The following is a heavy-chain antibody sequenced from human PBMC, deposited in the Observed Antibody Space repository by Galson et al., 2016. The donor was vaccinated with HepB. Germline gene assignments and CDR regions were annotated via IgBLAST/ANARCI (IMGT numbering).Heavy chain of an antibody. V-gene: IGHV6-1*01. Sequence: CAISGDSVSRHSAAWNWIRQSPSRGLEWLGRTYYRSKWYTDYAVSVKSRITINQDASKNQFSLQLNSVTPEDTALYYCARTTTLFGVLTSYLDYWGQGTLVTVSS. CDR2: TYYRSKWYT. D-gene: IGHD3-3*01. CDR3: ARTTTLFGVLTSYLDY. CDR1: GDSVSRHSAA. J-gene: IGHJ4*02.